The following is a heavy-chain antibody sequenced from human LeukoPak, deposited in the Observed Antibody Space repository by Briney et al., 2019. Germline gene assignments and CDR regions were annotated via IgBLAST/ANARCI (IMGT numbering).Heavy chain of an antibody. J-gene: IGHJ6*01. Sequence: PGGSLRLSCAASGFTFSSYAMHWVRQAPGKGLEWVAVISYDGSNKYYADSVKGRFTISRDNSKNTLYLQMNSLRAEDTAVYYCAKDTRHIVVVTAPADYYYGMDVWGQGTTVTGFS. CDR2: ISYDGSNK. CDR3: AKDTRHIVVVTAPADYYYGMDV. CDR1: GFTFSSYA. V-gene: IGHV3-30-3*01. D-gene: IGHD2-21*02.